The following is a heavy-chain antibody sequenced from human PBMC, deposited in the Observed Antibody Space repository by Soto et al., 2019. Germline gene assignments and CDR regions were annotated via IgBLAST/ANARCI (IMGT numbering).Heavy chain of an antibody. Sequence: SETLSLTCTVSGGSISSGDYYWSWIRQPPGKGLEWIGYIYYSGSTYYNPSLKSRVTISVDTSKNQFSLKLSSVTAADTAVYYCARGPRLRFLEWPPGNWGQGTLVTVSS. J-gene: IGHJ4*02. CDR2: IYYSGST. CDR1: GGSISSGDYY. CDR3: ARGPRLRFLEWPPGN. D-gene: IGHD3-3*01. V-gene: IGHV4-30-4*01.